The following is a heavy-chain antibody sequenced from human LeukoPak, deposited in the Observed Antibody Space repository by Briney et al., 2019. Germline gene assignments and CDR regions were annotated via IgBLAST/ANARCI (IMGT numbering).Heavy chain of an antibody. D-gene: IGHD5-12*01. J-gene: IGHJ6*02. CDR1: GFTFSSYG. CDR2: ISYDGSNK. CDR3: AKDHEWLKHDYYYYYGMDV. V-gene: IGHV3-30*18. Sequence: AGGSLRLSCAASGFTFSSYGIHWVRQAPGKGLEWVAVISYDGSNKYYGDSVKGRFTISRDNSMNTLYLHMNSLRAEDTAVYYCAKDHEWLKHDYYYYYGMDVWGQGTTVTVSS.